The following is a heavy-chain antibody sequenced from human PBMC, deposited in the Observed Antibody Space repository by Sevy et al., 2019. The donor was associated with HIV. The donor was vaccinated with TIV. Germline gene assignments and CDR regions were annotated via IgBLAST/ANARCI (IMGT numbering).Heavy chain of an antibody. CDR2: ISSNGGST. CDR1: GFTFSSYA. Sequence: GGSLRLSCSASGFTFSSYAMHWVRQAPGKGLEYVSAISSNGGSTYYADSVKGRFTISRDNSKNTLYLQMSSLRAEDTAVYYCVKGPSIVAMIGGFDYWGQGTLVTVSS. J-gene: IGHJ4*02. V-gene: IGHV3-64D*06. CDR3: VKGPSIVAMIGGFDY. D-gene: IGHD5-12*01.